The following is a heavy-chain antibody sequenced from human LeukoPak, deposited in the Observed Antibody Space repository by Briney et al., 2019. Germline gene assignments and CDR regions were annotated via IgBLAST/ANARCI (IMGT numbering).Heavy chain of an antibody. CDR1: GGSISSGDYC. Sequence: SETLSLTSTVSGGSISSGDYCWGWIRQPPGKGLEWLGYIFYSGSTYSNPSLKGRVTISIDTSKNQFSRKLNSVTATATAVYYCASGRGVGGYWGQGTLVTVSS. D-gene: IGHD3-16*01. CDR3: ASGRGVGGY. V-gene: IGHV4-30-4*01. CDR2: IFYSGST. J-gene: IGHJ4*02.